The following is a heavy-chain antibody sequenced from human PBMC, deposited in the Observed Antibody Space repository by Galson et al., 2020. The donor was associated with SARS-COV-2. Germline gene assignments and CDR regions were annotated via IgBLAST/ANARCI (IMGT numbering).Heavy chain of an antibody. V-gene: IGHV4-30-4*07. CDR3: ARGPEGGGDAEYFQH. Sequence: SQTLSLTCAVSGGSIGSGGFSWSWIRQPPGRGLEWIGYIYYSGNTYYNPSLKSRATISVGTSKNQFSLKLNSVTAADTAVYYCARGPEGGGDAEYFQHWGQGTRVTVSS. D-gene: IGHD2-21*02. CDR2: IYYSGNT. J-gene: IGHJ1*01. CDR1: GGSIGSGGFS.